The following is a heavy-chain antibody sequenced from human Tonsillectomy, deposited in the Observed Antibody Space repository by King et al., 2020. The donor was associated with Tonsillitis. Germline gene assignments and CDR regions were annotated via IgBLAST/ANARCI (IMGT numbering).Heavy chain of an antibody. D-gene: IGHD1-26*01. CDR2: IIPILGIA. CDR1: GGTFSSYA. V-gene: IGHV1-69*09. Sequence: VQLVESGAEVKKPGSSVKVSCKASGGTFSSYAISWVRQAPGQGLEWMGRIIPILGIANYAQKFQGRVTITADKSTSTAYMELSSLRSEDTAVYYCARETGGYYFDYWGQGTLVTVSS. J-gene: IGHJ4*02. CDR3: ARETGGYYFDY.